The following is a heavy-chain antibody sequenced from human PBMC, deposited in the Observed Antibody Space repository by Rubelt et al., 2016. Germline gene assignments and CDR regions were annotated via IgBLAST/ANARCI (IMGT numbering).Heavy chain of an antibody. Sequence: QVQLQESGPGLVKPSETLSLTCTVSGYSINTGYYWGWIRQPPGKGLEWIGSIYRSVNTYYNPSLKGGFTVSVDPSGYPLPLHRTFVTAADTAVYYCARDRQLLLYYSFDYWGQGTLVTVSS. J-gene: IGHJ4*02. CDR3: ARDRQLLLYYSFDY. CDR1: GYSINTGYY. V-gene: IGHV4-38-2*02. D-gene: IGHD2-2*02. CDR2: IYRSVNT.